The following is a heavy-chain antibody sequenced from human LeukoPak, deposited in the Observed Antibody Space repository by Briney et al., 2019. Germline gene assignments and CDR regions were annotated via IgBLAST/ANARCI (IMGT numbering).Heavy chain of an antibody. CDR2: ISYDGSNK. CDR1: GFTFSSYA. D-gene: IGHD3-22*01. CDR3: ARGDLVVSKVRRAFDI. V-gene: IGHV3-30-3*01. Sequence: GGSLRLSCAASGFTFSSYAMHWVRQAPGKGLEWVAVISYDGSNKYYADSVKGRFTISRDNAKNSLYLQMNSLRAEDTAVYYCARGDLVVSKVRRAFDIWGQGAMVTVSS. J-gene: IGHJ3*02.